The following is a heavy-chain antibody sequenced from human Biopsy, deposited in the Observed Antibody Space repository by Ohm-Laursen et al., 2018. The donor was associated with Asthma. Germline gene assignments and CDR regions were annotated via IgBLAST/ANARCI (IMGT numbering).Heavy chain of an antibody. CDR2: IDWEEDK. CDR3: TRHNDY. V-gene: IGHV2-70*04. D-gene: IGHD1-14*01. Sequence: QTLTLTRSFSGFSLSSSGANVNWIRQPPGKALEWLARIDWEEDKFYSTSLRTRLTISKGSSEDQVVLTMTNMGPVDTATYYCTRHNDYWGPGILVTVSS. CDR1: GFSLSSSGAN. J-gene: IGHJ4*02.